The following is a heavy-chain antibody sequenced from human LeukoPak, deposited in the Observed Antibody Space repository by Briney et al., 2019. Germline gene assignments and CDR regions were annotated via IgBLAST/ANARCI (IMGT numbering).Heavy chain of an antibody. J-gene: IGHJ4*02. V-gene: IGHV1-18*01. Sequence: ASVKVSCKASGYTFTSYGISWVRQAPGQGLEWMGWISAYNGNTNYAQKLQGRVTMTTDTSTSTAYMELRSLRSDDTAVYYCARDEYYCGSGSYFYFDYWGQGTLVTVSS. CDR2: ISAYNGNT. CDR1: GYTFTSYG. CDR3: ARDEYYCGSGSYFYFDY. D-gene: IGHD3-10*01.